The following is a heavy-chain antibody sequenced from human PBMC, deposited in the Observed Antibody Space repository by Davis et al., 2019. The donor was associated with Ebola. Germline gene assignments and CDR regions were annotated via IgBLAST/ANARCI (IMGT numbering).Heavy chain of an antibody. CDR1: GFTFSDYW. Sequence: GESLKTPCAATGFTFSDYWMHWVRQAPGKGLVWVSRINTIATSTAYADSVKGRFTISRDNAKNTLYLQMDSLRAEDTAVYYCARATRVDYYMDVWGRGTTVTVSS. V-gene: IGHV3-74*01. CDR3: ARATRVDYYMDV. J-gene: IGHJ6*03. D-gene: IGHD2-15*01. CDR2: INTIATST.